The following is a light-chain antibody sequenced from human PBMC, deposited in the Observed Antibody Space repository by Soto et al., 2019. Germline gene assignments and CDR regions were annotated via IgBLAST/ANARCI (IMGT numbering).Light chain of an antibody. CDR3: SSYAGSNTLV. V-gene: IGLV2-23*02. CDR1: SSDVGSYNL. CDR2: EVS. J-gene: IGLJ2*01. Sequence: QSALTQPASVSGSPGQSITISCTGSSSDVGSYNLVSWYQQHPGKAPKFIIYEVSKRPSGVSNRFSGSKSGNMASLTISGLQPEDEANYYCSSYAGSNTLVFGGGTKLTVL.